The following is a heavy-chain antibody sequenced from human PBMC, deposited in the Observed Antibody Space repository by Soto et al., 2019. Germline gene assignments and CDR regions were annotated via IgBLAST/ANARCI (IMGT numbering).Heavy chain of an antibody. CDR1: GFTFSSYA. CDR2: ISYDGSNK. CDR3: ARDYSNYVFYYYYGMDV. Sequence: QVQLVESGGGVVQPGRSLRLSCAASGFTFSSYAMHWVRQAPGKGLEWVAVISYDGSNKYYADSVKGRFNISRDNSKNRMYLQMNSLRAEDTAVYYCARDYSNYVFYYYYGMDVWGQGTTVTVSS. J-gene: IGHJ6*02. V-gene: IGHV3-30-3*01. D-gene: IGHD4-4*01.